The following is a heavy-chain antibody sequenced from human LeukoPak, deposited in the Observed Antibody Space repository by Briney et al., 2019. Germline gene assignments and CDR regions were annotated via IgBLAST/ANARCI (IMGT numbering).Heavy chain of an antibody. CDR1: GGSFSGYY. CDR3: VRGRIVVVTAIRPEAFDI. Sequence: PAEPLSLTCAVYGGSFSGYYWSWIRQPPGKGLEWIGEINHSGSTNYNPSLKSRVSISGDTSKNQYSLKLRSVTAADTAVYYCVRGRIVVVTAIRPEAFDIWGQGTMVTVSS. J-gene: IGHJ3*02. V-gene: IGHV4-34*01. CDR2: INHSGST. D-gene: IGHD2-21*02.